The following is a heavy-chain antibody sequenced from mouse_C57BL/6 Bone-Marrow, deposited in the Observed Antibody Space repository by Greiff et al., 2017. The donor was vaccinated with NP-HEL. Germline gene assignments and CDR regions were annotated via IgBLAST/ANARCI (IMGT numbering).Heavy chain of an antibody. Sequence: QVQLQQSGAELVRPGSSVKLSCKASGYTFTSYWMDWVKQRPGQGLEWIGNIYPSDSETHYTQKFKDKATLTVDKSSSTAYMQRSSLTSEDSAVYYCARGDYGNYGNFDYWGQGTTLTVSS. V-gene: IGHV1-61*01. CDR1: GYTFTSYW. CDR3: ARGDYGNYGNFDY. CDR2: IYPSDSET. D-gene: IGHD2-1*01. J-gene: IGHJ2*01.